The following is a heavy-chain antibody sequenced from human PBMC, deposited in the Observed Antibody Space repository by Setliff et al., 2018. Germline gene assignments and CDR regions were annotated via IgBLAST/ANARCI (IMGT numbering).Heavy chain of an antibody. Sequence: ASVKVSCKASGYSFTSYYIHWVRQAPGQGLEWMGIINPGGGSASVVDNFQGRVTITRDTSASTFYMELSSLRSEDTALYSCAASVGGAPYYYGLDVWGQGTTVTVSS. V-gene: IGHV1-46*01. CDR3: AASVGGAPYYYGLDV. J-gene: IGHJ6*02. CDR1: GYSFTSYY. D-gene: IGHD2-15*01. CDR2: INPGGGSA.